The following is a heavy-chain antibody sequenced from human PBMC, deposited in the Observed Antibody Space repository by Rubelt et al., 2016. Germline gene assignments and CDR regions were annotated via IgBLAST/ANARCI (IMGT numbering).Heavy chain of an antibody. CDR3: ARDIGVTGIHSYYYGMDV. V-gene: IGHV4-59*01. CDR2: MYYSGST. J-gene: IGHJ6*02. D-gene: IGHD1-20*01. CDR1: GGSIGSYY. Sequence: QVQLQESGPGLVKPSETLSLICTVFGGSIGSYYWSWMRQPPGRGLEWIGYMYYSGSTNYNPSLKSRVTMSLETSKNQVSLKLSAVTTGDTAVYYCARDIGVTGIHSYYYGMDVWGQGTTVTVSS.